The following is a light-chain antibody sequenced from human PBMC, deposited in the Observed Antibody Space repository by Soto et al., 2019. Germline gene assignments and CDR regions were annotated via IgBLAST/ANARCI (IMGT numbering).Light chain of an antibody. Sequence: DIQMTQSPSTLSASVGDRVTITCRASQSISSWLAWYQQKPGKAPKLLIYDASSLESGVPSRFSGSGSGTEFTLTISSLQPDDFATYDGQQYNSYSVTFGGGTKVEIK. J-gene: IGKJ4*01. V-gene: IGKV1-5*01. CDR1: QSISSW. CDR3: QQYNSYSVT. CDR2: DAS.